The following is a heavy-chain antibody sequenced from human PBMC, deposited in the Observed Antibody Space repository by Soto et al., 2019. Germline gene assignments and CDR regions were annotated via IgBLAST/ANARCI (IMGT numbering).Heavy chain of an antibody. CDR3: AKQGPIIP. J-gene: IGHJ5*02. Sequence: GGSLRLSCAASGFTFSTYAMHWVRQAPGKGLEWVGGISYDGRKDFYADSVKDRFSISRDNSHNMLYLEMTDLRVEDTAVYYCAKQGPIIPWGQGTQVTVSS. CDR1: GFTFSTYA. CDR2: ISYDGRKD. V-gene: IGHV3-30*18.